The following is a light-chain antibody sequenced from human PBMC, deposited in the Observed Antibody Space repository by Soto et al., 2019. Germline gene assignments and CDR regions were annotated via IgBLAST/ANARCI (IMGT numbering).Light chain of an antibody. Sequence: ALNPPPSASGSPGQSVTISCTGTSSDVGGYNYVSWYQQHPGKAPKLMIYEVNKRPSGVPDRFSGSKSGNTASPTVSGLQAEDEAYYYCSSYAGSNNFGVFGTGTKVTVL. V-gene: IGLV2-8*01. J-gene: IGLJ1*01. CDR2: EVN. CDR3: SSYAGSNNFGV. CDR1: SSDVGGYNY.